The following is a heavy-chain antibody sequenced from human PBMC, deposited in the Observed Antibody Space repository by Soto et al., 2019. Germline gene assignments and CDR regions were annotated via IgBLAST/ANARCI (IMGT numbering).Heavy chain of an antibody. V-gene: IGHV4-34*01. CDR2: INHSGST. Sequence: SETLSLTCAVYGGSFSGYYWIWIRQPPGKGLEWIGEINHSGSTNYNPSLKSRVTISVDTSKNQFSLKLSSVTAADTAVYYCARAGQIGVATIYFGYWGQGTLVTVSS. CDR1: GGSFSGYY. D-gene: IGHD5-12*01. J-gene: IGHJ4*02. CDR3: ARAGQIGVATIYFGY.